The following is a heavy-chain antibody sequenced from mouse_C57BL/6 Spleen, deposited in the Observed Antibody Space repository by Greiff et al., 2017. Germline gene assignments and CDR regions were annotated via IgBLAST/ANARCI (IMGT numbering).Heavy chain of an antibody. J-gene: IGHJ3*01. D-gene: IGHD1-1*01. Sequence: EVKLMESGEGLVKPGGSLKLSCAASGFTFSSYAMSWVRQTPEKRLEWVAYISSGGDYIYYADTVKGRFTISRDNARKTLYLQMSSLKSEDTAMSYCTRGHYGSSSWFAYWGQGTLVTVSA. CDR2: ISSGGDYI. CDR3: TRGHYGSSSWFAY. V-gene: IGHV5-9-1*02. CDR1: GFTFSSYA.